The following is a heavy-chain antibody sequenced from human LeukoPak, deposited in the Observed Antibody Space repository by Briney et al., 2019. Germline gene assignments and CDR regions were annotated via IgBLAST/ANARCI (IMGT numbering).Heavy chain of an antibody. V-gene: IGHV3-23*01. CDR1: GFTFSSYA. J-gene: IGHJ6*03. CDR2: ISGSGGST. Sequence: GSLRLSCAASGFTFSSYAMSWVRQAPGKGLEWVSAISGSGGSTYYADSVKGRFTISRDNSKNTLYLQMNSLRAEDTAVYYCVKSDSGSYYYYYYYMDVWGKGTTVTISS. D-gene: IGHD1-26*01. CDR3: VKSDSGSYYYYYYYMDV.